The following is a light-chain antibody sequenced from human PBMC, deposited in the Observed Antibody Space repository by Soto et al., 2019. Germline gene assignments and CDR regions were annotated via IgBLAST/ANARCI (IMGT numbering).Light chain of an antibody. CDR2: DAS. J-gene: IGKJ2*01. V-gene: IGKV1-33*01. Sequence: DIPMTQSPSSLSASVGDRVTITCQASQDISNYLNWYQQKPGKAPKLLIYDASNLETGVPSRFSGSGSGTDFTFTISSLQPEDIATYYCQQSFATPFTFGQGTRLE. CDR3: QQSFATPFT. CDR1: QDISNY.